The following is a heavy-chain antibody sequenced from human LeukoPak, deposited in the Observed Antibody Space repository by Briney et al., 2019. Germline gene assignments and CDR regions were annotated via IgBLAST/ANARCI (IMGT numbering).Heavy chain of an antibody. J-gene: IGHJ4*02. V-gene: IGHV3-23*01. CDR1: GFTFSSYG. CDR3: AEARGRGYSYGYPFDY. D-gene: IGHD5-18*01. Sequence: GRSLRLSCAASGFTFSSYGMHWVRQAPGKGLEWVSAISGSGGSTYYADSVKGRFTISRDNSKNTLYLQMNSLRAEDTAVYYCAEARGRGYSYGYPFDYWGQGTLVTVSS. CDR2: ISGSGGST.